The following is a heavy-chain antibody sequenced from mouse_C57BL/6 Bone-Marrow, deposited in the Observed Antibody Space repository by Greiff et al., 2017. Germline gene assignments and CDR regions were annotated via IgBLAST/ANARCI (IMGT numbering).Heavy chain of an antibody. Sequence: VQLQQSGPGLVQPSQSLSITCTVSGFSLTSYGVHWVRQSPGKGLEWLGVIWSGGSTDYNAAFISRLSISKDNSKSKVFFKMNSLHADDTAIYYCARWLVYSGVAYWGQGTLVTVSA. CDR3: ARWLVYSGVAY. J-gene: IGHJ3*01. CDR2: IWSGGST. V-gene: IGHV2-2*01. D-gene: IGHD2-12*01. CDR1: GFSLTSYG.